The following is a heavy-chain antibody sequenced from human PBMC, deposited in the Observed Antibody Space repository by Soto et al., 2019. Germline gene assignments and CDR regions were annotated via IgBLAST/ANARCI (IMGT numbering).Heavy chain of an antibody. CDR1: GGTFKTYT. Sequence: QVQLVQSGAELKKPGSSVNVSCAASGGTFKTYTINWVRQAPGQGLEWIGQIIPMYDSANYAQRFQGRVTISADKFTNIAYMELIGLRYEDMALYSCATWRTYSGSYCFDYWGPGTLVSVSS. CDR3: ATWRTYSGSYCFDY. D-gene: IGHD1-26*01. V-gene: IGHV1-69*06. CDR2: IIPMYDSA. J-gene: IGHJ4*02.